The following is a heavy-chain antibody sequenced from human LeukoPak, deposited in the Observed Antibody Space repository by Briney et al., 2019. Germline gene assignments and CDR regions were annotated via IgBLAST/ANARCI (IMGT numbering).Heavy chain of an antibody. V-gene: IGHV4-34*01. Sequence: PSETLSLTCAVYGGSFSGYYWSWIRQPPGKGLEWIGEINHSGSTNYNPSLKSRVTISVDTSKNQFSLKLSSVTAADTAVYYCARQGDYVKWFDPWGQGTLVTVSS. CDR2: INHSGST. CDR1: GGSFSGYY. J-gene: IGHJ5*02. CDR3: ARQGDYVKWFDP. D-gene: IGHD4-17*01.